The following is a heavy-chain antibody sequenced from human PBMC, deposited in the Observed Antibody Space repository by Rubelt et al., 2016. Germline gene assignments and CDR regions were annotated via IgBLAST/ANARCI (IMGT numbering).Heavy chain of an antibody. CDR2: ISSGSSTI. CDR3: ARDRDGLFRKHGMDV. D-gene: IGHD5-24*01. Sequence: GGSLRLSCAASGFTFSDYYMSWIRQAPGKGLEWVSYISSGSSTIYYADSVKGRFTISRDNAKNSLYLQMNSLRAEDTAVYYCARDRDGLFRKHGMDVWGQGTTVTVSS. CDR1: GFTFSDYY. J-gene: IGHJ6*02. V-gene: IGHV3-11*01.